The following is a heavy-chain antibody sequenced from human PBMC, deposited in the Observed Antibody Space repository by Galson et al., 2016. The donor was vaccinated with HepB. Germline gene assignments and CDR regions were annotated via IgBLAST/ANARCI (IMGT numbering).Heavy chain of an antibody. CDR3: ARSTTYYGMDV. CDR1: DGSLTSYY. D-gene: IGHD2/OR15-2a*01. CDR2: INHSGST. J-gene: IGHJ6*02. Sequence: SETLSLTCVVSDGSLTSYYWSWIRQPPGKGLEWIGEINHSGSTKYQSSLKSRVTISVDTSKSEVSLKVSSVTAAGSAVYYCARSTTYYGMDVWGQGTTVTVSS. V-gene: IGHV4-34*01.